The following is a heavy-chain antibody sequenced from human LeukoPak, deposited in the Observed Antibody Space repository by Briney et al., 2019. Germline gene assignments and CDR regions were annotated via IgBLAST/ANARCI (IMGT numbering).Heavy chain of an antibody. D-gene: IGHD6-19*01. J-gene: IGHJ4*02. CDR2: IKQDGSEK. Sequence: GGSLRLSCAASGFTFSSYWMSWVRQAPGKGLEWVANIKQDGSEKYYVDSVKGRFTISRDNAKNSLYLQMNSLRAEDTAVYYCAGMYSSGWYPGYYFDYWGQGTLVTVSS. CDR3: AGMYSSGWYPGYYFDY. CDR1: GFTFSSYW. V-gene: IGHV3-7*01.